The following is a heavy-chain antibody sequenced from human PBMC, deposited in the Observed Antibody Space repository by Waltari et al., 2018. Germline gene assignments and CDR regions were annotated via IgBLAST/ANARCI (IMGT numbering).Heavy chain of an antibody. CDR2: IYSGGSST. D-gene: IGHD4-17*01. CDR3: AKDHPTGRLRD. J-gene: IGHJ4*02. Sequence: EVQLLESGGGLVQPGGSLRLSCAASGFTFSSYAMSWVRQAPGKGLEWVSVIYSGGSSTYYADSVKGRFTISRDNSKNTLYLQMNSLRAEDTAVYYCAKDHPTGRLRDWGQGTLVTVSS. V-gene: IGHV3-23*03. CDR1: GFTFSSYA.